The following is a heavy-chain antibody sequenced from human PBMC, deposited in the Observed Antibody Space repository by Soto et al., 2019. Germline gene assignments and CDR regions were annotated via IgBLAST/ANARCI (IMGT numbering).Heavy chain of an antibody. V-gene: IGHV4-30-2*01. CDR1: DGSISSGGYS. CDR3: ASGGCILFDY. D-gene: IGHD2-15*01. CDR2: IYHSGSN. J-gene: IGHJ4*02. Sequence: SETLSLTCAVSDGSISSGGYSWSWIRQPPGKGLEWIGYIYHSGSNYYNPSLKRRVTISVDRSKNQFSLKLSSVTAADTAVYKCASGGCILFDYWGQGTLVTVSS.